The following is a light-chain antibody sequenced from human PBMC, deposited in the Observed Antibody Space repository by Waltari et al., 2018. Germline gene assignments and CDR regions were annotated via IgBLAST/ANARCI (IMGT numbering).Light chain of an antibody. J-gene: IGLJ1*01. CDR2: DVR. V-gene: IGLV2-8*01. Sequence: QSALTQPPSASGSPGQSIPISCTGTSSHVGAYNFVPLYQPHPGNAPKPIIFDVRKRPSGVPDRFSGSKSGNTASLTVSGLQAEDEADYYCNSYAGGDILYVFGTGTRVTVL. CDR3: NSYAGGDILYV. CDR1: SSHVGAYNF.